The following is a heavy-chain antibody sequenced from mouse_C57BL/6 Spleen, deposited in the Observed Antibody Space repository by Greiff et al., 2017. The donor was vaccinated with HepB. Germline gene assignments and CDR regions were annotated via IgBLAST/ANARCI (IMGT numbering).Heavy chain of an antibody. CDR2: IYWDDDK. V-gene: IGHV8-12*01. CDR3: SRRVKTDGYWYFDV. D-gene: IGHD2-3*01. CDR1: GFSLSTSGMG. J-gene: IGHJ1*01. Sequence: QVTLKVCGPGILQSSQTLSLTCSFSGFSLSTSGMGVNWIRQPLGKGLEWLAHIYWDDDKRYNTSLKSRLTISKDNSRNQVFLKITSVDTTDTATYYCSRRVKTDGYWYFDVWGAGTTVTVSS.